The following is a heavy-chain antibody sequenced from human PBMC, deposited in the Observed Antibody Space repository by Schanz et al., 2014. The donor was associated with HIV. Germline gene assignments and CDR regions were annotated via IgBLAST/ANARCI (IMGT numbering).Heavy chain of an antibody. CDR3: ARDVVATISPKYYYYGMDV. Sequence: QVQLVQSGAEVKKPGSSVKVSCKASGGTFSSYAISWVRQAPGQGLEWMGGIIPMLGTATYAQKFQDRVTITADESTTTAYMELSSLRSEDTAVYYCARDVVATISPKYYYYGMDVWGQGTTVTVSS. CDR1: GGTFSSYA. J-gene: IGHJ6*02. V-gene: IGHV1-69*01. CDR2: IIPMLGTA. D-gene: IGHD5-12*01.